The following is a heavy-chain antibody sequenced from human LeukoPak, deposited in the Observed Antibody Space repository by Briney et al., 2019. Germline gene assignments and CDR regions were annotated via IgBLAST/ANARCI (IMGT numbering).Heavy chain of an antibody. CDR2: IYYSGST. CDR1: GGSFSGYY. Sequence: SETLSLTCAVYGGSFSGYYWSWIRQPPGKGLEWIGYIYYSGSTYYNPSLKSRVTISVDTSKNQFSLKLSSVTAADTAVYYCAREDSSGYNYWGQGTLVTVSS. CDR3: AREDSSGYNY. D-gene: IGHD3-22*01. J-gene: IGHJ4*02. V-gene: IGHV4-34*09.